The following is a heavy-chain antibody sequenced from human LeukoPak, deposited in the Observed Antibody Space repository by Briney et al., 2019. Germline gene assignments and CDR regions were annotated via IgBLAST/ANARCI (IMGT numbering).Heavy chain of an antibody. CDR1: GFTFTSSA. CDR2: IWYDGSNK. J-gene: IGHJ6*02. Sequence: AGGSLRLSCGASGFTFTSSAMSWVRQAPGKGLEWVAIIWYDGSNKYYTDSAKGRFTISRDNSKNTLFLQMNSLRVEDTAVYYCVRHTGSFPLGGMDVWGQGTTVTVSS. CDR3: VRHTGSFPLGGMDV. V-gene: IGHV3-33*02. D-gene: IGHD1-26*01.